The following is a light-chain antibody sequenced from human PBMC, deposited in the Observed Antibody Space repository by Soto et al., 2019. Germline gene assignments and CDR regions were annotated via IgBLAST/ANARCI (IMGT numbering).Light chain of an antibody. Sequence: DIQMTQSPTSLSAFVGDRVTITCRASQGISNYLAWYQQKPGKVPELLIYAASTLQSGVPFRFSGSRSGTDFTLTISSLQPEDVATYYCQKYYSAPWTFGQGTKVYIK. CDR1: QGISNY. CDR2: AAS. V-gene: IGKV1-27*01. CDR3: QKYYSAPWT. J-gene: IGKJ1*01.